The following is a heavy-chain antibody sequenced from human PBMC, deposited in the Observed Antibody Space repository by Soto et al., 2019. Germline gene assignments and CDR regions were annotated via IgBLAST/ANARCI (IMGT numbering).Heavy chain of an antibody. D-gene: IGHD3-22*01. V-gene: IGHV3-30-3*01. CDR3: ARDPRITMIVVANNWFDP. CDR2: ISYDGSNK. CDR1: GFTFSSYA. Sequence: XGSLRLSCAASGFTFSSYAMHWVRQAPGKGLEWVAVISYDGSNKYYADSVKGRFTISRDNSKNTLYLQMNSLRAEDTAVYYCARDPRITMIVVANNWFDPWGQGTLVTASS. J-gene: IGHJ5*02.